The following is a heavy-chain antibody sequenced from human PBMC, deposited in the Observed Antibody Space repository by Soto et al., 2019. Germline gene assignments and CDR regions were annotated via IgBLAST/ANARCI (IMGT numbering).Heavy chain of an antibody. CDR3: ASGSLYGSGSYPVDY. Sequence: QVQLVQSGAEVKKPGSSVNVSCKASGGTFSNDLISWVRQAPGQGLEWMGTIIPLFGTLNYAQKLEGRVTLSADRSTSTAYMELSSLRSDDTAVYYCASGSLYGSGSYPVDYWGQGTLVTGSS. CDR1: GGTFSNDL. J-gene: IGHJ4*01. CDR2: IIPLFGTL. V-gene: IGHV1-69*08. D-gene: IGHD3-10*01.